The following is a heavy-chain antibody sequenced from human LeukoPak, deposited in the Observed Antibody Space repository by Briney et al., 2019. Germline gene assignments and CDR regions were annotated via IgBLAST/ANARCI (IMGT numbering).Heavy chain of an antibody. D-gene: IGHD4-17*01. CDR2: ISDDGSNK. CDR3: ARDYGDYVFDY. CDR1: GFTFSSYA. Sequence: GGSLRLFCAASGFTFSSYAMHWVRQAPGKGLEWVAAISDDGSNKDYADSVKGRFTVSRDNSKNSLYLQMNSLRAEDTAVYYCARDYGDYVFDYWGQGTLVTVSS. V-gene: IGHV3-30-3*01. J-gene: IGHJ4*02.